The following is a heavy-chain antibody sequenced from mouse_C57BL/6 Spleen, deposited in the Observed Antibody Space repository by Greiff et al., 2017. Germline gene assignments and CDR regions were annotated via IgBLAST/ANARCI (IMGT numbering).Heavy chain of an antibody. J-gene: IGHJ4*01. V-gene: IGHV5-17*01. Sequence: EVQLVESGGGLVKPGGSLKLSCAASGFTFSDYGMHWVRQAPEKGLEWVAYISSGSSTIYYADPVKGRFTISRDNAKNTLSLQMTSRRSDDTAVYYCARSTNCDYAMDYWGQGTSVTVSS. CDR1: GFTFSDYG. D-gene: IGHD4-1*01. CDR2: ISSGSSTI. CDR3: ARSTNCDYAMDY.